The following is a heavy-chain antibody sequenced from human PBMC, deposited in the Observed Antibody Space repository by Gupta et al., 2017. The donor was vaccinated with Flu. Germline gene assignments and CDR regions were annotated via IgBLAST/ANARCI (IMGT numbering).Heavy chain of an antibody. V-gene: IGHV3-48*03. CDR1: GFTFSSYE. CDR2: ISSSGSRI. D-gene: IGHD2-2*01. CDR3: ARDIDCSFTNCFEDDGFDV. Sequence: EVQLVQSGGGVVQPGGSLRLSCAASGFTFSSYEMNWVRQAPGKGLEWVSYISSSGSRIYSADSVKGRFTISRDNAKNSLYLQMNSLRVEDTAVYYCARDIDCSFTNCFEDDGFDVWGQGTMVTVSS. J-gene: IGHJ3*01.